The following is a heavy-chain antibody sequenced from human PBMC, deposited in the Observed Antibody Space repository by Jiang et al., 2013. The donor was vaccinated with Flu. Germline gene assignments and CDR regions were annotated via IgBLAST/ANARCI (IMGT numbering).Heavy chain of an antibody. CDR3: ARAYCSSTSCYTEFDY. J-gene: IGHJ4*02. V-gene: IGHV6-1*01. CDR2: TYYRSKWYN. D-gene: IGHD2-2*02. Sequence: QTLSLTCAISGDSVSSNSAAWNWIRQSPSRGLEWLGRTYYRSKWYNDYAVSVKSRITINPDTSKNQFSLQLNSVTPEDTAVYYCARAYCSSTSCYTEFDYWGQGTLVTVSS. CDR1: GDSVSSNSAA.